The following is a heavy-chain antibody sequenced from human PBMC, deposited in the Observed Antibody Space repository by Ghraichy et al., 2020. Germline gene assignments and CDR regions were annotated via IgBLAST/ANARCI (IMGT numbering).Heavy chain of an antibody. CDR3: ARGRKLAVLWDAFDI. CDR1: GFTFSSYA. CDR2: ISYDGSNK. D-gene: IGHD6-19*01. V-gene: IGHV3-30-3*01. Sequence: GGSLRLSCAASGFTFSSYAMHWVRQAPGKGLEWVAVISYDGSNKYYADSVKGRFTISRDNSKNTLYLQMNSLRAEHKAVYYCARGRKLAVLWDAFDIWGQGTMVTVSS. J-gene: IGHJ3*02.